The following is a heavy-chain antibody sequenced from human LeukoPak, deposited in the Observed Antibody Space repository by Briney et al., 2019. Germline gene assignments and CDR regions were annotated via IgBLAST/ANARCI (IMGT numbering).Heavy chain of an antibody. J-gene: IGHJ3*02. V-gene: IGHV4-59*01. Sequence: SETLSLTCTVSGGSISSYYWSWIRQPPGKGLEWIGYIYYSGSTNYNPSLKSRVTISVDTSKNQFSLKLGSVTAADTAVYYCARGNDRITIFGVVKDAFDIWGQGTMVTVSS. CDR3: ARGNDRITIFGVVKDAFDI. D-gene: IGHD3-3*01. CDR2: IYYSGST. CDR1: GGSISSYY.